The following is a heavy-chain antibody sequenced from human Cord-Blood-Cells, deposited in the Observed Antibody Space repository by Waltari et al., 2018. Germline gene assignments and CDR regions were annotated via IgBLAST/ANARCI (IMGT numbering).Heavy chain of an antibody. V-gene: IGHV1-8*03. CDR1: GYTFTSYD. CDR2: MNPNSGNT. Sequence: QVQLVQSGAEVTKPGASVTVSCKASGYTFTSYDINWVRQATGQGLEWRGWMNPNSGNTGYAQKFQGRVTITRNTSISTAYMELSSLRSEDTTVYYCARGDYDFWSGYYNNFDYWGQGTLVTVSS. CDR3: ARGDYDFWSGYYNNFDY. J-gene: IGHJ4*02. D-gene: IGHD3-3*01.